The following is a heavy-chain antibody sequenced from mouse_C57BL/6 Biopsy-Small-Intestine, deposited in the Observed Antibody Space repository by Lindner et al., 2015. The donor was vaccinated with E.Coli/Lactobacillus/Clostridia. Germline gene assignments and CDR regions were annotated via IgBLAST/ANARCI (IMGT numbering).Heavy chain of an antibody. CDR1: GYTFTDYK. V-gene: IGHV1-18*01. J-gene: IGHJ4*01. CDR3: ADLYDGYYGAAMDY. D-gene: IGHD2-3*01. CDR2: INPNNGGT. Sequence: VQLQESGPELVKPGASVKIPCKASGYTFTDYKMDWVKQSHGKSLEWIGDINPNNGGTSYNQKFKGKATLTVDKSSSTAYMELSSLTYEDSAVYYCADLYDGYYGAAMDYWGHGTSVTVSS.